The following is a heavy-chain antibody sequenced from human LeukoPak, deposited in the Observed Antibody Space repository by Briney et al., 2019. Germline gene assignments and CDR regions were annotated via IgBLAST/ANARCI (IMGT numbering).Heavy chain of an antibody. J-gene: IGHJ4*02. V-gene: IGHV3-30*04. D-gene: IGHD6-13*01. CDR3: PRDLLPAAGEYYFDY. Sequence: GGSLKLSCAASGFTFSSYAMHWVRQAPGKGLEWVAAISYDGSKKHYADSVKGRFTISRDNSKNTLYLQMNSLRAEDTAVYYCPRDLLPAAGEYYFDYWGQGTLVTVSS. CDR2: ISYDGSKK. CDR1: GFTFSSYA.